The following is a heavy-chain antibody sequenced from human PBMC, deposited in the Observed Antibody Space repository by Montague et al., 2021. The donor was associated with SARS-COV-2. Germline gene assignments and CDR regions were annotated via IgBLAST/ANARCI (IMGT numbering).Heavy chain of an antibody. Sequence: SETLSLTCTVSGGSISSGTWWTWVRQPPGKGLEWIGEISHSGGTNYNPSLKSRVTISVDKSKYQFSLNLNSVTAADTAVYYCARLSSDMGGYFWFDPWGQGTRVSVSS. J-gene: IGHJ5*02. CDR3: ARLSSDMGGYFWFDP. D-gene: IGHD1-26*01. CDR1: GGSISSGTW. V-gene: IGHV4-4*02. CDR2: ISHSGGT.